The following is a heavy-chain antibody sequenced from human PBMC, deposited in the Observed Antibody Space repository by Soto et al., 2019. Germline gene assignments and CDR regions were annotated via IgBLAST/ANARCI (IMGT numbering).Heavy chain of an antibody. D-gene: IGHD5-18*01. CDR3: ERGGYRYVYYYYYGMDV. CDR1: GGSISRYY. CDR2: IYYSGST. Sequence: SATLSLTCTVSGGSISRYYWILIRQPPGKGLECIGYIYYSGSTNYNPSLKSRVTISVDTSKIQFSLKLSSVTAAETAVYYCERGGYRYVYYYYYGMDVWGQRTTVNVSS. J-gene: IGHJ6*02. V-gene: IGHV4-59*01.